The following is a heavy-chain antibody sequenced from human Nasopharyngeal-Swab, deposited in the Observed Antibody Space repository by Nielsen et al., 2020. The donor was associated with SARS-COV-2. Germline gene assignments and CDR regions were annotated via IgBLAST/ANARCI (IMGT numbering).Heavy chain of an antibody. Sequence: GESLKISCKASGYSFATYWITWVRQMSGKGLEWMGRIDPSDSYSMYSPSFQGHATFSADKSTSTAFLEWSSLKASDTAMYYCVGHSSTGTYAFANWGQGTLVTVSS. D-gene: IGHD1-1*01. CDR2: IDPSDSYS. CDR1: GYSFATYW. CDR3: VGHSSTGTYAFAN. V-gene: IGHV5-10-1*01. J-gene: IGHJ4*02.